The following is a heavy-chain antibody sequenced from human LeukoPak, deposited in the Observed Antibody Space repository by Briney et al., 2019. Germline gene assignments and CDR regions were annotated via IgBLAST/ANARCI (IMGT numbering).Heavy chain of an antibody. CDR1: GYTFTSYY. CDR2: INPNSGGT. Sequence: ASVKVSCKASGYTFTSYYMHWVRQAPGQGLEWMGWINPNSGGTNYAQKFQGRVTMTRDTSISTAYMELSRLRSDDTAVYYCARDSGWGNYDFDYWGQGTLVTVSS. J-gene: IGHJ4*02. CDR3: ARDSGWGNYDFDY. V-gene: IGHV1-2*02. D-gene: IGHD5-12*01.